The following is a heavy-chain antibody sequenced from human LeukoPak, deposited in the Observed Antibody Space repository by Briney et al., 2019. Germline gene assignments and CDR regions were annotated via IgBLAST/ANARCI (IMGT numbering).Heavy chain of an antibody. V-gene: IGHV4-39*07. CDR3: ARSYLVRLLRPFDV. J-gene: IGHJ4*02. D-gene: IGHD2-15*01. Sequence: PSETLSLTCSVSGGSISNSGHYWGWLRQPPGKGLEWIGSVYFGGSTYYNPSLKSRVTISVDTSKNQFSLRVNSVTAADTAVYYCARSYLVRLLRPFDVWGQGTLVTVSS. CDR1: GGSISNSGHY. CDR2: VYFGGST.